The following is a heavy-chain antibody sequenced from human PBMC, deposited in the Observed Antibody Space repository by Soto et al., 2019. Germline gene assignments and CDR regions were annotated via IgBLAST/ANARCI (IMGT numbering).Heavy chain of an antibody. Sequence: SETLSLTCTVSGGSISSGGYYWSWIRQHPGKGLEWIGYIYYSGSTYYNPSLKSRVTISVDTSKNQFSLKLSSVTAADTAVYYCARDQVRRHYYYGMDVWGQGTTVTVSS. CDR1: GGSISSGGYY. CDR3: ARDQVRRHYYYGMDV. J-gene: IGHJ6*02. V-gene: IGHV4-31*03. D-gene: IGHD3-10*01. CDR2: IYYSGST.